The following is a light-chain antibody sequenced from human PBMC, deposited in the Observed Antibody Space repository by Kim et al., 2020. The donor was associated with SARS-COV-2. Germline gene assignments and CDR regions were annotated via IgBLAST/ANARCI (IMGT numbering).Light chain of an antibody. CDR1: QSISSW. Sequence: DIQMTQSPSTLSASEGDRVTITCRASQSISSWLAWYQQKPGKVPNLLIYKTSALEIGIPSMFSGNGSGTEFTLTISSLQPDDFATYFCQQYNSYPYTFGQGTELEI. CDR2: KTS. V-gene: IGKV1-5*03. CDR3: QQYNSYPYT. J-gene: IGKJ2*01.